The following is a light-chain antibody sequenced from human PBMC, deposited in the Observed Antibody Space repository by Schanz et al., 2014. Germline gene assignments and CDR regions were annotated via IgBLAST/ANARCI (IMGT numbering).Light chain of an antibody. CDR3: QQYNSYSEWT. J-gene: IGKJ1*01. Sequence: DIQLTPSPSTLSASVGDRVTITCRASQSISSWLAWYQQKPGKAPKLLIYDASSWESGVPSRFSGSGSGTEFTLTISSLQPDDFATYYCQQYNSYSEWTFGQGTKVEIK. CDR1: QSISSW. CDR2: DAS. V-gene: IGKV1-5*01.